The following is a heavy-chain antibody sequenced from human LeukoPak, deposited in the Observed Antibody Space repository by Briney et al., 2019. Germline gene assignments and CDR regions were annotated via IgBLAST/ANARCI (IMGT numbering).Heavy chain of an antibody. J-gene: IGHJ4*02. V-gene: IGHV3-48*03. CDR3: ARVLTGSNRQLDY. D-gene: IGHD3-9*01. CDR1: GFTFSSYE. Sequence: GGSLRLSCAASGFTFSSYEMNWVRQAPGKGLEWVSYISSSGSTIYYADSVNGRFTISRDNAKNTLYLQMTSLRAEDTAVYYCARVLTGSNRQLDYWGQRTLVTVSS. CDR2: ISSSGSTI.